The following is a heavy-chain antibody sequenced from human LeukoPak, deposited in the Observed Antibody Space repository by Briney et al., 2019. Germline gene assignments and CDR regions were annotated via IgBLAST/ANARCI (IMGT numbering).Heavy chain of an antibody. CDR1: GGSLSSSSYY. CDR2: IYYSGST. V-gene: IGHV4-39*07. D-gene: IGHD1-26*01. J-gene: IGHJ4*02. CDR3: ARSTYSGSYPARDFDY. Sequence: SETLSLTCTVSGGSLSSSSYYWGWIRQPPGKGLEWIGSIYYSGSTYYNPSLKSRVTISVDTSKNQFSLKLSSVTAADTAVYYCARSTYSGSYPARDFDYWGQGTLVTVSS.